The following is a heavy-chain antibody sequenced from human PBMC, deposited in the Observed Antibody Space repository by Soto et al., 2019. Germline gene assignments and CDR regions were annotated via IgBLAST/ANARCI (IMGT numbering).Heavy chain of an antibody. J-gene: IGHJ4*02. Sequence: QVQLVESGGGVVQPGMSLRLSCAASGFTFSSYGMHWVRQAPGKGLEWVAVIWSGGSNENYADSVKGRFTISRDNSKNMLYLQMNSLRAEDTAVYYCARGPGTSYFDYWGQGSLVTVSS. CDR1: GFTFSSYG. V-gene: IGHV3-33*01. D-gene: IGHD2-2*01. CDR3: ARGPGTSYFDY. CDR2: IWSGGSNE.